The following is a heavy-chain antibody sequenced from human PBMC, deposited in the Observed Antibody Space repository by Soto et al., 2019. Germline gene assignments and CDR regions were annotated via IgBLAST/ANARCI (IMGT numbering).Heavy chain of an antibody. CDR1: GGTFNNYA. CDR3: ARGSSSWFLAY. Sequence: QVQLVQSGAEVKKPGSSVRVSCKASGGTFNNYAFNWVRQAPGQGLERMGGLIPIFTTPHYAQKFQGRVTITADESTSTLYMELSNLRSEDTAIYFCARGSSSWFLAYWGQGTLVTVSS. V-gene: IGHV1-69*12. D-gene: IGHD6-13*01. CDR2: LIPIFTTP. J-gene: IGHJ4*02.